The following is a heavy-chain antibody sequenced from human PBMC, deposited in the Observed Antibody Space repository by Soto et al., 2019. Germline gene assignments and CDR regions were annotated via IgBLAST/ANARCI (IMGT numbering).Heavy chain of an antibody. CDR1: GYTFTGYY. CDR3: ARDAPVVPLRY. CDR2: INPNSGDT. Sequence: ASVKVSCKASGYTFTGYYVHWVRQAPGQGLEWMGWINPNSGDTYLAQRFQGRVTMNRDTSIGTAYMELRGLRSEDTAVYYCARDAPVVPLRYWGQGTLVTVSS. J-gene: IGHJ4*02. V-gene: IGHV1-2*02. D-gene: IGHD3-22*01.